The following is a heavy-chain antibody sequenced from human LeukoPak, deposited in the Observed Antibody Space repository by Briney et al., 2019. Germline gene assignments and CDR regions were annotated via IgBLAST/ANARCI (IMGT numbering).Heavy chain of an antibody. V-gene: IGHV4-34*01. D-gene: IGHD2-2*02. J-gene: IGHJ5*02. CDR1: GGSFSGYY. CDR3: ARGLRCSSTSCYIRGRLNWFDP. CDR2: INHSGST. Sequence: SETLSLTCAVYGGSFSGYYWSWICQPPGKGLEWIGEINHSGSTNYNPSLKSRVTISVDTSKNQFSLKLSSVTAADTAVYYCARGLRCSSTSCYIRGRLNWFDPWGQGTLVTVSS.